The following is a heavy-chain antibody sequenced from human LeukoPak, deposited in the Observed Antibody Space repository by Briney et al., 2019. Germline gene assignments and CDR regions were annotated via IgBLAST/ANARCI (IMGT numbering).Heavy chain of an antibody. V-gene: IGHV4-34*01. CDR3: ARDSFGGYSSSWYGGNWFDP. J-gene: IGHJ5*02. D-gene: IGHD6-13*01. Sequence: SETLSLTCAVYGGSFSGYYWSWIRQPPGKGLEWIGEINHSGSTNYNPSLKSRVTISVDTSKNQFSLKLSSVTAADTAVYYCARDSFGGYSSSWYGGNWFDPWGQGTLVTVSS. CDR1: GGSFSGYY. CDR2: INHSGST.